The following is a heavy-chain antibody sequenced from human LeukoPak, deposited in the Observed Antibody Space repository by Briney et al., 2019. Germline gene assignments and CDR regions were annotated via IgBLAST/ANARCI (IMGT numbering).Heavy chain of an antibody. CDR2: ISSSSSYI. Sequence: GGSLRLSCAASGFTFSSYSMNWVRQAPGKGLEWVSSISSSSSYIYYADSVKGRFTISRDNAKNSLYLQMNSLRAEGTAVYYCARDFLGYCSSTSCYSASWGQGTLVTVSS. J-gene: IGHJ4*02. V-gene: IGHV3-21*01. CDR1: GFTFSSYS. D-gene: IGHD2-2*02. CDR3: ARDFLGYCSSTSCYSAS.